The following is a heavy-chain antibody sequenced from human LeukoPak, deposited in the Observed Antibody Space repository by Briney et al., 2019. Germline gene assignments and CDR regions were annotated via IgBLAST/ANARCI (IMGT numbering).Heavy chain of an antibody. D-gene: IGHD3-22*01. CDR2: IYYSGST. CDR3: ARGGGNYYHSSGYYPPDY. J-gene: IGHJ4*02. Sequence: SETLSLTCTVSGGAISSYYWSWIGQPAGKGLEGSGGIYYSGSTNYNPSLKSRVTISVDTSKNQFSLQLSSVTAADTAVYSCARGGGNYYHSSGYYPPDYWGQATLVTVSS. V-gene: IGHV4-59*01. CDR1: GGAISSYY.